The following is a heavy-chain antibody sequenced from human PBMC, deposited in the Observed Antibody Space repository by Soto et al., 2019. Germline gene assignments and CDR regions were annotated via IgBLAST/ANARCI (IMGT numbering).Heavy chain of an antibody. CDR3: AKVEAAAGTELLSGWFDP. CDR1: GFTFDDYA. V-gene: IGHV3-9*01. CDR2: ISWNSGSI. D-gene: IGHD6-13*01. J-gene: IGHJ5*02. Sequence: GGSLRLSCAASGFTFDDYAMHWVRQAPGKGLEWVSGISWNSGSIGYADSVKGRFTISRDNAKNSLYLQMNSLRAEDTALYYCAKVEAAAGTELLSGWFDPWGQGTLVTVSS.